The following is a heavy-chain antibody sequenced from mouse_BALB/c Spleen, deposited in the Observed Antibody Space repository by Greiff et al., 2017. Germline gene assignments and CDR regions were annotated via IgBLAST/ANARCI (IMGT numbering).Heavy chain of an antibody. V-gene: IGHV1-7*01. J-gene: IGHJ2*01. CDR2: INPSTGYT. Sequence: VQLQQSGAELAKPGASVKMSCKASGYTFTSYWMHWVKQRPGQGLEWIGYINPSTGYTEYNQKFKDKATLTADKSSSTAYMQLSSLTSEDSAVYYCTRGGYGYDYYFDYWGQGTTLTVSS. CDR3: TRGGYGYDYYFDY. CDR1: GYTFTSYW. D-gene: IGHD2-2*01.